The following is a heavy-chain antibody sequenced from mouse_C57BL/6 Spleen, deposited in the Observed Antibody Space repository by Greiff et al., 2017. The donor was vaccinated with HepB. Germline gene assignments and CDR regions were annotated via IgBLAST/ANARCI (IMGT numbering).Heavy chain of an antibody. V-gene: IGHV1-64*01. CDR2: IHPNSGST. Sequence: QVQLQQPGAELVKPGASVKLSCKASGYTFTSYWMHWVKQRPGQGLEWIGMIHPNSGSTNYNEKFKSKATLTVDKSSSTAYMQLSSLTSEDSAVYFCAYYYYDYDGVAYWGQGTLVTVSA. CDR3: AYYYYDYDGVAY. CDR1: GYTFTSYW. D-gene: IGHD2-4*01. J-gene: IGHJ3*01.